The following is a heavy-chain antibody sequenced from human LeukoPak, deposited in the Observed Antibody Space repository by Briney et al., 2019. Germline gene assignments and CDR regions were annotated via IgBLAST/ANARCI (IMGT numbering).Heavy chain of an antibody. CDR1: GFTFSRFE. J-gene: IGHJ6*03. CDR3: AKDYYNFNDYYYYYMDV. CDR2: ISTGTYI. Sequence: GGSLRLSCVASGFTFSRFEMNWVRQAPGKGPEWISHISTGTYIAYADFVKGRFTISRDNSKNTLYLQMNSLRPEDTAVYYCAKDYYNFNDYYYYYMDVWGRGTTVTISS. V-gene: IGHV3-48*03. D-gene: IGHD5-24*01.